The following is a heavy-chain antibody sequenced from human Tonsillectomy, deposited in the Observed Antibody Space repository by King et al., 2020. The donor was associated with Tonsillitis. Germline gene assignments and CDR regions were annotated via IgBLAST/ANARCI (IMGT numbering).Heavy chain of an antibody. Sequence: VQLVESGGGLIQPGGSLRLSCAASGFTFSRYWMHWVRHAPGKGLVWVSRINSDGSSTNYADSVKGRFTISRDNAKNTLYLQMNSLRAEDTAVYYCAITWIQLWPFDYWGQGTLVTVSS. V-gene: IGHV3-74*01. CDR2: INSDGSST. D-gene: IGHD5-18*01. CDR3: AITWIQLWPFDY. CDR1: GFTFSRYW. J-gene: IGHJ4*02.